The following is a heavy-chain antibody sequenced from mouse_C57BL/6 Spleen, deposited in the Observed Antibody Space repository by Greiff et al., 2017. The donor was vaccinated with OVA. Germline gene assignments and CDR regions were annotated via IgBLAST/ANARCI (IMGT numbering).Heavy chain of an antibody. V-gene: IGHV1-82*01. Sequence: QVQLQQSGPELVKPGASVKISCKASGYAFSSSWMNWVKQRPGKGLEWIGRIYPGDGDTNYNGKFKGKATLTADKSSSTAYMQLSSLTSEDSAVYVCARSPIYPLFAYWGQGTLVTVSA. CDR2: IYPGDGDT. CDR3: ARSPIYPLFAY. D-gene: IGHD2-1*01. J-gene: IGHJ3*01. CDR1: GYAFSSSW.